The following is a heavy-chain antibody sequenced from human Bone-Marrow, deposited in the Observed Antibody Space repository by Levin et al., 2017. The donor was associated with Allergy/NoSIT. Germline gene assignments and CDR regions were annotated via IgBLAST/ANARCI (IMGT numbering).Heavy chain of an antibody. CDR3: ASWAMYHYDRSAFDYFYYAMDV. Sequence: GGSLRLSCAASGILFSSYDMNWVRQAPGKGLEWVSSISAGGNYIYYAASVKGRFTIPRDNAKTSLFLQLNSLRAEDTDVYYGASWAMYHYDRSAFDYFYYAMDVWGQGTTVTVSS. CDR2: ISAGGNYI. CDR1: GILFSSYD. V-gene: IGHV3-21*01. D-gene: IGHD3-22*01. J-gene: IGHJ6*02.